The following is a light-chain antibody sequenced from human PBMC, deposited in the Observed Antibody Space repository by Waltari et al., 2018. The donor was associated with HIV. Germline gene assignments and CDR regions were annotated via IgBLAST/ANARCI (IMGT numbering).Light chain of an antibody. CDR2: DVN. Sequence: QSALTQPASVSGSPGQSLPLSCTGTNSDVGAYAYVTWYQQHPGKAPKLILYDVNRRPSGVSYRFSGSKSGNTASLTISGLQAEDEADYYCCSYAGSNFVFGSGTKVIVL. CDR1: NSDVGAYAY. CDR3: CSYAGSNFV. J-gene: IGLJ1*01. V-gene: IGLV2-23*02.